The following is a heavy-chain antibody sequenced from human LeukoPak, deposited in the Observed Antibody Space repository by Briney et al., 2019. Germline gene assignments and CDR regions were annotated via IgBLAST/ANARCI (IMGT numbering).Heavy chain of an antibody. D-gene: IGHD6-19*01. CDR2: LKQDGSDK. V-gene: IGHV3-7*01. J-gene: IGHJ3*02. CDR1: GFTFSSYW. CDR3: ARDRGGWYRDDAFDI. Sequence: GGSLRLSCAASGFTFSSYWMNWVRQAPGKGLEWVANLKQDGSDKYYVDSVKGRFTISRDNAKNSLYLQINSLRAEDTAIYYCARDRGGWYRDDAFDIWGQGTMVTVSS.